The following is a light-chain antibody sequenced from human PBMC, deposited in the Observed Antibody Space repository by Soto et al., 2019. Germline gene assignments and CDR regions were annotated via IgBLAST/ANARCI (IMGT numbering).Light chain of an antibody. CDR1: TRHRSYA. V-gene: IGLV4-69*01. CDR3: QTWGTAMLV. Sequence: QSVLTQSPSASASLGASVKLTCTLSTRHRSYAIAWHQHQPEKGPRFLMTLNPDGTHRKGDGIPDRFSGSSSGAERYLTVSSLQSEDEADYYCQTWGTAMLVFGGGTKLTVL. J-gene: IGLJ2*01. CDR2: LNPDGTH.